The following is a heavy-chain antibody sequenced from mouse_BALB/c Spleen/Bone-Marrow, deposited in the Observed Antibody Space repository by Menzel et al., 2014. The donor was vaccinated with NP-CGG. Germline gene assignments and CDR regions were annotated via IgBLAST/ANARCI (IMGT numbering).Heavy chain of an antibody. J-gene: IGHJ4*01. Sequence: VQLVESGPGLVAPSQSLSITCTVSGFSLTNYGVHWVRQPPGKGLEWLGVIWAGGSTNYNSALMSRLSTTKDNSKNQVFLKMNSLQTADTAMYYCARDGYYVVMDYWGQGTSVTVSS. V-gene: IGHV2-9*02. D-gene: IGHD2-3*01. CDR3: ARDGYYVVMDY. CDR1: GFSLTNYG. CDR2: IWAGGST.